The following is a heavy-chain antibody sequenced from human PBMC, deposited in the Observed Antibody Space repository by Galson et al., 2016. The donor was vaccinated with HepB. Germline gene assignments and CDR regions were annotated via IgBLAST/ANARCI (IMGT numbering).Heavy chain of an antibody. D-gene: IGHD3-22*01. Sequence: TLSLTCAVYGGSLSAYFWSWIRQSPGKGLEWIGEINHNGNTNYNPSLKGRVTISVGTSRNQFSLQLSSVTAADTAVYFCARDVVIVTTKGRNWFDPWGQGTLVTVSS. V-gene: IGHV4-34*01. CDR3: ARDVVIVTTKGRNWFDP. CDR2: INHNGNT. J-gene: IGHJ5*02. CDR1: GGSLSAYF.